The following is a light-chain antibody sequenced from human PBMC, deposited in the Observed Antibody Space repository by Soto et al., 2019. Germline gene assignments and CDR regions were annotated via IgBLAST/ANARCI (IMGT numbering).Light chain of an antibody. V-gene: IGLV1-47*01. Sequence: QSVLTQSPAASETPGQRVTISCSGSSSNIGSNYVYWYQQLPGTAPKLLIYRNNQRPSGVPDRFSGSKSGTSASLAISGLRSEDEADYYCAAWEDSLSGGVFGTGTQLTVL. CDR1: SSNIGSNY. CDR3: AAWEDSLSGGV. CDR2: RNN. J-gene: IGLJ1*01.